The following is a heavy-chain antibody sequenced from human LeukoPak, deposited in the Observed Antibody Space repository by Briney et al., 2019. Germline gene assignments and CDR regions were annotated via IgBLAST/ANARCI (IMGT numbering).Heavy chain of an antibody. CDR2: ISYDGSHK. CDR3: AKGARGDTVTSIVGLNWFDP. Sequence: GGSLRLSCAASGITFRSYGMHWVRQAPGKGLEWVAVISYDGSHKYYADSVKGRFSISRDNSKNTLYLQMNSLKADDTAVYYCAKGARGDTVTSIVGLNWFDPWGQGTLVTVSS. V-gene: IGHV3-30*18. CDR1: GITFRSYG. D-gene: IGHD4-17*01. J-gene: IGHJ5*02.